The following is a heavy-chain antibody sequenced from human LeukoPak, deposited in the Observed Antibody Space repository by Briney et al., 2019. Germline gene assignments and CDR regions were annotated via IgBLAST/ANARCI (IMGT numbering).Heavy chain of an antibody. J-gene: IGHJ4*02. CDR2: AGTATDT. Sequence: GGSLRLSCAASGFTFSNFAMSWFRQAPGRGLEWVSAAGTATDTSYADSVKGRFTISRDNSKNTLYLQMNSLGAEDTAVYYCAKEGSRRRFDFDSWGRGTLVTVSS. D-gene: IGHD3-16*01. CDR3: AKEGSRRRFDFDS. V-gene: IGHV3-23*01. CDR1: GFTFSNFA.